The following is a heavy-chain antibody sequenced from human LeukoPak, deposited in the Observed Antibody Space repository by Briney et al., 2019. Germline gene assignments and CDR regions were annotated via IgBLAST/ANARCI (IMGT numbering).Heavy chain of an antibody. V-gene: IGHV4-59*12. CDR3: ARDPTVVTPEAVDI. D-gene: IGHD4-23*01. Sequence: TSETLSLTCTVSGGSISSYYWSWIRQPPGKGLEWIGYIYYSGSTNYNPSLKSRVTISVDTSKNQFSLKLRSVTAADTAVYYCARDPTVVTPEAVDIWGQGTKVTVSS. CDR2: IYYSGST. CDR1: GGSISSYY. J-gene: IGHJ3*02.